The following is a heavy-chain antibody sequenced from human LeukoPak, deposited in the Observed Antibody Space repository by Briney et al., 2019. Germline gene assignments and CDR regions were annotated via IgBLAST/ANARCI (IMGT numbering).Heavy chain of an antibody. CDR1: GGPIRGYY. V-gene: IGHV4-59*12. CDR3: ARDGAGLDY. Sequence: SETLSLTCTVSGGPIRGYYWSWIRQPPGKGLEWIGYIYYSGSTNYNPSLKSRVTISVDMSKNQFSLQLNSVTPEDTAVYYCARDGAGLDYWGQGTLVTVSS. CDR2: IYYSGST. D-gene: IGHD6-19*01. J-gene: IGHJ4*02.